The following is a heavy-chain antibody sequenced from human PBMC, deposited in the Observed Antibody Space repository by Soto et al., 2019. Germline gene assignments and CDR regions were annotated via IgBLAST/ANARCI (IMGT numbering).Heavy chain of an antibody. Sequence: SETLSLTCTVSGGSISSGGYYWSWIRQHPGKGLEGIGYIYYSGSTYYNPSLKSRVTISVDTSKNQFYLKLSSVTAADTAVYYCTRDLKTGTSGFYYYYGMDVWGQGTTVTVSS. J-gene: IGHJ6*02. CDR2: IYYSGST. D-gene: IGHD1-7*01. V-gene: IGHV4-31*03. CDR1: GGSISSGGYY. CDR3: TRDLKTGTSGFYYYYGMDV.